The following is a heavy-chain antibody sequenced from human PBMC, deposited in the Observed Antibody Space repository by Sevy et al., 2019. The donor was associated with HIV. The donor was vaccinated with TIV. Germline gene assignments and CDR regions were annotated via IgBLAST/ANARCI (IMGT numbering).Heavy chain of an antibody. Sequence: SETLSLTCAVYGGSFSGYYWSWIRQPPGKGLEWVGEINHSGSTNYNPSLKSRVTISVDTSNNQFSLKLSSVTAADTAVYYCARHCSSSSCSHAFEIWGQGTMVTVSS. D-gene: IGHD2-2*01. CDR3: ARHCSSSSCSHAFEI. V-gene: IGHV4-34*01. J-gene: IGHJ3*02. CDR1: GGSFSGYY. CDR2: INHSGST.